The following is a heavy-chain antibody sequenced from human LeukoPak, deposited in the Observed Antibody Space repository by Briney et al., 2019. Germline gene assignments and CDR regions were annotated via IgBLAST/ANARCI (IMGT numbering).Heavy chain of an antibody. CDR3: ATSFRYTGYGYSFDF. D-gene: IGHD5-12*01. CDR1: GYTLTELS. CDR2: FDPEDGET. Sequence: ASVKVSCRVSGYTLTELSMHWVRQAPGKGLEWMGGFDPEDGETIYAQKFQGRVTMTEDTSTDTAYMELSSLTSEDTAVYHCATSFRYTGYGYSFDFWGQGTLVTVSS. J-gene: IGHJ4*02. V-gene: IGHV1-24*01.